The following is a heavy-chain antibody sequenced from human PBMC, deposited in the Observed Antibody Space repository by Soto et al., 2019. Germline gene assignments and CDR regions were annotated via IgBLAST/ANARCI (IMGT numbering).Heavy chain of an antibody. CDR3: TSGGKRRGWDDCDY. CDR2: FIPILGIA. Sequence: QVRLVQSGAEVKQPGSSVKVSCKASGGTFSSSTISWVRQAPGPGLEWMGRFIPILGIAHYAQKFQGRVTINAEKPRSTAEWERGSLRQKETGVEYRTSGGKRRGWDDCDYRGQGTQIIVSS. CDR1: GGTFSSST. V-gene: IGHV1-69*02. D-gene: IGHD3-16*01. J-gene: IGHJ4*02.